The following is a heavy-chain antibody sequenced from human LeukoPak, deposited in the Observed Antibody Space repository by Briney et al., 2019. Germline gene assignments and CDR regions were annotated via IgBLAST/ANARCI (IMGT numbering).Heavy chain of an antibody. Sequence: ASEKVSCKASGYTFSNYFIHFVRQAPGQGLEWMGAIIPSGGTTAYSQKFQGRVTLTRDTSTSTVYMEVSSLSFEDTAVYYCAREGPPGSHSYYFDYWGQGTLVTVSS. D-gene: IGHD1-26*01. CDR2: IIPSGGTT. J-gene: IGHJ4*02. CDR1: GYTFSNYF. V-gene: IGHV1-46*01. CDR3: AREGPPGSHSYYFDY.